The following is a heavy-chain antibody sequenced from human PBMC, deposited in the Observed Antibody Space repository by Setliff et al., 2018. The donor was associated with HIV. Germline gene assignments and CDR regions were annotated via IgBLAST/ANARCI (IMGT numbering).Heavy chain of an antibody. CDR2: INPGTGNT. CDR3: ARGKIPSWRLTMFHF. CDR1: GYDFKIYD. D-gene: IGHD1-1*01. V-gene: IGHV1-8*01. Sequence: ASVKVSCKASGYDFKIYDINGVRQVAGQGLEWMGWINPGTGNTGYPQNFSGRVTMTRNTSINTVYMELSSLRSEDTAIYFCARGKIPSWRLTMFHFWGQGTPVTVSS. J-gene: IGHJ4*02.